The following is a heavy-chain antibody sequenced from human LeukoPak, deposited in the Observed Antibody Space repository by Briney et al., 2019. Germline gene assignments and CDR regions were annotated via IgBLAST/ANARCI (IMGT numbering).Heavy chain of an antibody. D-gene: IGHD3-22*01. CDR2: ISRSGSTI. Sequence: PGGALRLSCAASGFTFSDYYMSWIRQAPGKGLGGGSYISRSGSTIYYADSGKGRFTISRDNAKNSLYLQMNSLRAEDTAVYYCARDTSPRIEAIYYDAFDIWGQGTMVTVSS. CDR3: ARDTSPRIEAIYYDAFDI. J-gene: IGHJ3*02. CDR1: GFTFSDYY. V-gene: IGHV3-11*01.